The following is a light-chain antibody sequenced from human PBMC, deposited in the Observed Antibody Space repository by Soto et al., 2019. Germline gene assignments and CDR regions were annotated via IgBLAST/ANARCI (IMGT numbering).Light chain of an antibody. J-gene: IGKJ2*01. CDR1: QSISNW. V-gene: IGKV1-5*01. CDR3: QQYYSYPFT. CDR2: DAS. Sequence: DIQMTQSPSTLSASVGDRVTITCRASQSISNWLAWCQQKPGKAPKVLIYDASSLESGVPSRFSGSGSGTEFTLTISSLQPDDFAAYYCQQYYSYPFTFGQRTKLEIK.